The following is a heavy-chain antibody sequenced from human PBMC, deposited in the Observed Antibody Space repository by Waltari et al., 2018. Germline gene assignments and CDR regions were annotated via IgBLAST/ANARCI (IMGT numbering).Heavy chain of an antibody. J-gene: IGHJ6*03. CDR2: IITMLGIT. CDR1: GGTFRSYA. V-gene: IGHV1-69*04. D-gene: IGHD4-17*01. Sequence: QVQLVQSGAEVKKPGSSVKVSCKASGGTFRSYAISWVRQAPGQGLEWMGGIITMLGITNYAHKFQGKVTITADESTSTAYMELRSLRSEDTAVYYCARTVTPGDYYYYYMDVWGKGTTVTVSS. CDR3: ARTVTPGDYYYYYMDV.